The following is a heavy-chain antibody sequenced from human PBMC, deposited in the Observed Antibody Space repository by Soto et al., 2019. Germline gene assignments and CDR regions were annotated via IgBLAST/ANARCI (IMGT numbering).Heavy chain of an antibody. D-gene: IGHD5-18*01. CDR2: ISSSGSTI. Sequence: GGSLRLSCAASGFTFSSYEMNWVRQAPGEGLEWVSYISSSGSTIYYADSVKGRFTISRDNAKNSLYLQMNSLRAEDTAVYYCARGEKLWLTTHFDYWGQGTLVTVSS. J-gene: IGHJ4*02. CDR1: GFTFSSYE. CDR3: ARGEKLWLTTHFDY. V-gene: IGHV3-48*03.